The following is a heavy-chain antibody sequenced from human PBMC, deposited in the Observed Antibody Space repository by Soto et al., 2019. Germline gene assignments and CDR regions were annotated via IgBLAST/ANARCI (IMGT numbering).Heavy chain of an antibody. CDR3: AREGYDYGAYAFDI. V-gene: IGHV3-33*01. Sequence: PGGSLRLSCAASGFPFSSYGIHWVRQAPGKGLQWVAVIWYDGSNKYYAESVKGRFTISRDNSKNTLYLQMNSLRAEDTAVYFCAREGYDYGAYAFDIWGQGTMVTVSS. CDR1: GFPFSSYG. D-gene: IGHD3-22*01. J-gene: IGHJ3*02. CDR2: IWYDGSNK.